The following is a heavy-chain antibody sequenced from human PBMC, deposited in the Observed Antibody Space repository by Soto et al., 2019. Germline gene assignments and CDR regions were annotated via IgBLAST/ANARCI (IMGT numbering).Heavy chain of an antibody. D-gene: IGHD2-15*01. V-gene: IGHV3-9*01. CDR3: AKGSLYCSGGNCYYMDA. CDR1: GFTFDDYA. CDR2: ISWNSGSI. J-gene: IGHJ6*03. Sequence: GGSLRLSCAASGFTFDDYAMHWVRQAPGKGLEWVSGISWNSGSIGYADSVKGRFTISRDNAKNSLYLQMNSLRAEDTAFYYCAKGSLYCSGGNCYYMDAWGKGTTVTVSS.